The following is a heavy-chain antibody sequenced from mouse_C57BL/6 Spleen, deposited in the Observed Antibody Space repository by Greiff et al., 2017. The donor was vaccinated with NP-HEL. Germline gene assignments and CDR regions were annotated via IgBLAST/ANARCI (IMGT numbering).Heavy chain of an antibody. D-gene: IGHD3-2*01. CDR1: GYAFSSSW. CDR3: ARDSPLYYNAMDY. CDR2: INPGDGDT. V-gene: IGHV1-82*01. Sequence: QVHVKQSGPELVKPGASVKISCKASGYAFSSSWMNWVKQRPGKGLEWIGRINPGDGDTNYNGKFKGKATLTADKSSSTAYMQLSSLTSEDSAVYFCARDSPLYYNAMDYWGQGTSVTVSS. J-gene: IGHJ4*01.